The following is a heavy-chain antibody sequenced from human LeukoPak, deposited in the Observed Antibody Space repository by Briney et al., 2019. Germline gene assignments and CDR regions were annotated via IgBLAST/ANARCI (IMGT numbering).Heavy chain of an antibody. J-gene: IGHJ4*02. CDR3: ARNKDYYDSRTYSDY. Sequence: ASVKVSCKASGYTFTSYGIGWVRQAPGQGLEWMGWISAYNGNTNYAQNLQGRATMTTDTSTSTAYMELRSLRSDDTAVYYCARNKDYYDSRTYSDYWGQGTLVTVSS. CDR2: ISAYNGNT. CDR1: GYTFTSYG. V-gene: IGHV1-18*01. D-gene: IGHD3-22*01.